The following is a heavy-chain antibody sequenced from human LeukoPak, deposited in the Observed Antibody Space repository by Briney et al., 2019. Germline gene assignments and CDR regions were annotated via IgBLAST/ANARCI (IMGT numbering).Heavy chain of an antibody. J-gene: IGHJ5*02. CDR1: GYSVTSYW. Sequence: GESLKISCKGSGYSVTSYWIGWVRQMPGKGLEWMGIIYPGDSDTRYSPSFQGQVTISADKSISTPYLQWSSLKASDTAMYYCARRYGSGSYYKSNWFDPWGQGTLVTVSS. CDR2: IYPGDSDT. V-gene: IGHV5-51*01. CDR3: ARRYGSGSYYKSNWFDP. D-gene: IGHD3-10*01.